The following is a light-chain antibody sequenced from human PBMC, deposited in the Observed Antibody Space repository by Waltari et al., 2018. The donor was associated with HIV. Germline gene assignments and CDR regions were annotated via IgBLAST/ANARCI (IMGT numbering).Light chain of an antibody. CDR1: ALPQQF. J-gene: IGLJ3*02. CDR2: KDN. CDR3: ESADDSGDYWV. Sequence: SYELTQPPSVSVSPGQTARIPCSGDALPQQFSYWYQQKPGQAPLMVIYKDNKRPSGIPDRFSGSMSGTTVTLIISGVQAEDEADYYCESADDSGDYWVFGGGTKLSVL. V-gene: IGLV3-25*03.